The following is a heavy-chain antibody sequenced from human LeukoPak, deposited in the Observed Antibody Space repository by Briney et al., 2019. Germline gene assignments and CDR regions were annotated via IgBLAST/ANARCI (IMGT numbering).Heavy chain of an antibody. CDR3: ARDRDVPAIGMDV. CDR1: GFTVSSNA. CDR2: VSGSGGST. Sequence: GGSLRLSCTASGFTVSSNAMSWVRQAPGKWLEWVSGVSGSGGSTYYADSVKGRFTISRDNSKNTLYLQMNSLRAEDTAVYYCARDRDVPAIGMDVWGQGTTVTVSS. V-gene: IGHV3-23*01. J-gene: IGHJ6*02.